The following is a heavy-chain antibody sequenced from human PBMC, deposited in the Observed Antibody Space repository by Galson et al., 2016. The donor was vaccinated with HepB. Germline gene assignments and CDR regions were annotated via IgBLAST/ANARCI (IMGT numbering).Heavy chain of an antibody. CDR1: SYTFTSYG. Sequence: SVKVSCKASSYTFTSYGISWVRQAPGQGPEWTGWISAYNGNTNYAQKLRGRVTMTTDTSTSTAYMELRSLRSDDTAVYYCARDGFYDTTGYLRDDAFDIWGQGTMVTVSS. D-gene: IGHD3-22*01. CDR2: ISAYNGNT. J-gene: IGHJ3*02. V-gene: IGHV1-18*01. CDR3: ARDGFYDTTGYLRDDAFDI.